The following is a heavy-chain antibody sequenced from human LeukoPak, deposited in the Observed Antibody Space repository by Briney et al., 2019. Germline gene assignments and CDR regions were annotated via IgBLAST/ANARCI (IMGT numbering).Heavy chain of an antibody. J-gene: IGHJ4*02. CDR3: AKDVCTSPRCLLYFDS. V-gene: IGHV3-23*01. CDR1: RFAFSNYA. D-gene: IGHD2-8*01. CDR2: ISGFNT. Sequence: PGGSLRLSCTTSRFAFSNYAMNGVRQAPGKGPEWVSGISGFNTYYADSVKGRFTIFRDNSKNVLYLQMHRLRAEDTDVYSCAKDVCTSPRCLLYFDSWGQGTLVTVSS.